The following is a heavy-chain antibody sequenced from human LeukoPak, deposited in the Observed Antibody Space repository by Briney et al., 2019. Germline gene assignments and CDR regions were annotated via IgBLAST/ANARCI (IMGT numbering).Heavy chain of an antibody. J-gene: IGHJ6*02. Sequence: GGSLRLSCVASGFTFRSHGMHWVRQAPGKGLEWVAVIWYDGSNQYFADSVKGRFTISRDNSKNILYLQMNSLRAEDTAVYYCARDIASTRMDVWGQGTTVSVSS. CDR1: GFTFRSHG. CDR3: ARDIASTRMDV. V-gene: IGHV3-33*01. CDR2: IWYDGSNQ. D-gene: IGHD2-15*01.